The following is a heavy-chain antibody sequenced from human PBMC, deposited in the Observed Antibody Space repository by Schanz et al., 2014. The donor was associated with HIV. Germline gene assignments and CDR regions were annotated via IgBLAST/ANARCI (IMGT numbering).Heavy chain of an antibody. D-gene: IGHD2-15*01. CDR1: GGSISSSSYY. V-gene: IGHV4-39*01. CDR3: ASVCSGDTCFDY. J-gene: IGHJ4*02. CDR2: IYYSGST. Sequence: QLQLQESGPGLVKPSETLSLTCTVSGGSISSSSYYWGWIRQPPGKGLEWIGSIYYSGSTYYNPSLKSRVPISVDPSKTLFSLKLIFMTAADTAVYYCASVCSGDTCFDYWGQGTLVTVSS.